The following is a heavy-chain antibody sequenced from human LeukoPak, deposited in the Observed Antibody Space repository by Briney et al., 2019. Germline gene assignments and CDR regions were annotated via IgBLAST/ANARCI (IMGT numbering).Heavy chain of an antibody. J-gene: IGHJ3*02. CDR2: IKSKTDGGTT. CDR3: TTVTSYYDSSGQDAFDI. D-gene: IGHD3-22*01. V-gene: IGHV3-15*01. Sequence: GGSLRLSCAASGFTFSNAWMSWVRQAPGKGLEWVGRIKSKTDGGTTGYAAPVKGRFTISRDDSKNTVYLQMNSLKTEDTAVYYCTTVTSYYDSSGQDAFDIWGQGTMVTVSS. CDR1: GFTFSNAW.